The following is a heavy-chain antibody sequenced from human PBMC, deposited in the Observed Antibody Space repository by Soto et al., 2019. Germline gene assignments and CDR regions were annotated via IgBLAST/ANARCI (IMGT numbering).Heavy chain of an antibody. V-gene: IGHV4-34*01. Sequence: QVQLQQWGAGLLKPSETLSLTCAVYGGSFSGYYWSWIRLPPGKGLEWIGEITHSASTHYNPSLKSRVTISVDRSKDQFSLKLSSVTADDAAVYYCAIGRKDDSSCWYVDWGQGTLVTVSS. CDR2: ITHSAST. J-gene: IGHJ4*02. D-gene: IGHD6-13*01. CDR1: GGSFSGYY. CDR3: AIGRKDDSSCWYVD.